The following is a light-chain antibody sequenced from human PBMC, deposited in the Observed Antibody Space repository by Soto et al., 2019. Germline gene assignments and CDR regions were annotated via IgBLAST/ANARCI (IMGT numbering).Light chain of an antibody. CDR2: VEVSGSY. J-gene: IGLJ3*02. V-gene: IGLV4-60*02. CDR3: ETWDSNTRV. Sequence: QSVLTQSSSASASLGSSVRLTCTLSSGHSGYIIGWHQQQPGKAPRHLMKVEVSGSYKKGSGVPDRFSGSTSGADRYLTISNLQFEDEAEYYCETWDSNTRVFGGGTKLTVL. CDR1: SGHSGYI.